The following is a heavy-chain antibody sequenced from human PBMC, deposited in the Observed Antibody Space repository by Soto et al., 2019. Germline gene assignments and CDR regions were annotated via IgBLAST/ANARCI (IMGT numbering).Heavy chain of an antibody. J-gene: IGHJ6*02. CDR1: GGSISSSSYY. Sequence: QLQLQESGPGLVKPSETLSLTCTVSGGSISSSSYYWGWICQPPGKGLEWIGSIYYSGSTYYNPPPPRRVTLSVDPSKNQFPLKLSSVTAADTAVYYCARRRRWGQLGRTRGSGYGMDVWGQGTTVTVSS. V-gene: IGHV4-39*01. CDR2: IYYSGST. CDR3: ARRRRWGQLGRTRGSGYGMDV. D-gene: IGHD2-2*01.